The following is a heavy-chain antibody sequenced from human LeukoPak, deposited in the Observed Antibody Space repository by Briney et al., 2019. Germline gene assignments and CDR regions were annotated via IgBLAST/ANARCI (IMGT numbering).Heavy chain of an antibody. V-gene: IGHV4-31*03. CDR1: GGSISSGGYY. Sequence: SETLSLTCTVSGGSISSGGYYWSWIRQHPGKGLEWIGYIYYSGSTYYNPSLKSRVTTSVDTSKNQFSLKLSSVTAADTAVYYCAREAAAGIPTWFDPWGQGTLVTVSS. J-gene: IGHJ5*02. CDR2: IYYSGST. CDR3: AREAAAGIPTWFDP. D-gene: IGHD6-13*01.